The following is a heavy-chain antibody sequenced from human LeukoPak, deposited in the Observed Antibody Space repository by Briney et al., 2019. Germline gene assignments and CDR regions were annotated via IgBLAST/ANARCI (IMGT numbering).Heavy chain of an antibody. D-gene: IGHD3-22*01. Sequence: GGSLRLSCAASGFAFRTYDMIWVRQAPGKGLEWVSSSSAGRPFYADSVKGRFTISRDDSTNMVYLQMNRLKVEDTAVYYCAKSQRGYYDHYFDYWGQGTLVTVSS. CDR3: AKSQRGYYDHYFDY. V-gene: IGHV3-23*01. CDR1: GFAFRTYD. J-gene: IGHJ4*02. CDR2: SSAGRP.